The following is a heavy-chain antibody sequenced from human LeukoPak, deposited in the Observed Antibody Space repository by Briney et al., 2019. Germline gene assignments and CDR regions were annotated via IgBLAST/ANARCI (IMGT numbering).Heavy chain of an antibody. CDR1: GGSFSGYY. D-gene: IGHD2-15*01. V-gene: IGHV4-34*01. J-gene: IGHJ6*02. CDR2: INHSGST. Sequence: SQTLSLACAVDGGSFSGYYWSWIRQPPGKGLEWIGEINHSGSTNYNPSLKSRATISVDTSKNQFSLKLSSVTAADTAVYYCARGYCSGGSCYSRSYYGMDVWGQGTTVTVSS. CDR3: ARGYCSGGSCYSRSYYGMDV.